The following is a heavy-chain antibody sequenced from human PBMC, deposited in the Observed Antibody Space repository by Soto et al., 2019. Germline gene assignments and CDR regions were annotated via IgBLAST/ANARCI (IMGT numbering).Heavy chain of an antibody. Sequence: QVQLQESGPGLVKPSGTLSLTCAVSGGSISSSNWWSWVRQPPGKGLEWIGEIYHSGSTNYNPSLKSRVTISVDKSKNQFSLKLSSVTAADTAVYYCARDSRIYYDSSGYYYRSDYWGQGTLVTVSS. J-gene: IGHJ4*02. CDR1: GGSISSSNW. V-gene: IGHV4-4*02. D-gene: IGHD3-22*01. CDR2: IYHSGST. CDR3: ARDSRIYYDSSGYYYRSDY.